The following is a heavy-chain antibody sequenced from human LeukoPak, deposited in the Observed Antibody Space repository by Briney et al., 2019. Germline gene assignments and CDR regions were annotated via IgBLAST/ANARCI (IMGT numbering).Heavy chain of an antibody. CDR2: IISNADGGTT. J-gene: IGHJ3*01. V-gene: IGHV3-15*01. CDR3: TTQRSLES. Sequence: GGSLRLSCAASGITFTNAWMNWVRQAPGAGLEWVGRIISNADGGTTDYAPPVKGRFSISRDDSKNTLYLQMDSLKIEDTAVYYCTTQRSLESWGQGTMVTVSS. CDR1: GITFTNAW. D-gene: IGHD1-1*01.